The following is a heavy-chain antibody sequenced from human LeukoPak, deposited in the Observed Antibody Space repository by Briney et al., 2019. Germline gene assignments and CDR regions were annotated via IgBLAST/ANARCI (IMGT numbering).Heavy chain of an antibody. CDR1: GGSISSSRHY. CDR3: ARGLSPRACTE. V-gene: IGHV4-39*01. J-gene: IGHJ4*02. Sequence: PSETLSLTCTVSGGSISSSRHYWGWLRQPPGKGVEWIGSIYYSGSTYYNPSLKNGVTIAVDTSKNQFSLKLSSVTAADTAVYYCARGLSPRACTEGGQGTLVTVSS. CDR2: IYYSGST. D-gene: IGHD3-16*01.